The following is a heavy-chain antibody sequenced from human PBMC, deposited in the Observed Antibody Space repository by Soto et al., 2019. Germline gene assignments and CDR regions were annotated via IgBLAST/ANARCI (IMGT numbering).Heavy chain of an antibody. CDR3: AKDSLKNVYGDSLDY. Sequence: EVQLLESGGGLVQPGGSLRLSCAASGFTFSSYAMSWVRQAQGKGLEWVSAISGSGGSTYYADSVKGRFTISRDNSKNTLYLQMNSLRAEDTAVYYCAKDSLKNVYGDSLDYWGQGTLVTVSS. CDR2: ISGSGGST. J-gene: IGHJ4*02. CDR1: GFTFSSYA. V-gene: IGHV3-23*01. D-gene: IGHD4-17*01.